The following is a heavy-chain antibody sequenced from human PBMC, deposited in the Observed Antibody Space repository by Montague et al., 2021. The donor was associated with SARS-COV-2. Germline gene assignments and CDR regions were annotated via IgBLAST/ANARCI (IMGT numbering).Heavy chain of an antibody. Sequence: SETLSLTCAVYAGPISSYDFSWIRQPPGKGLEWVGQIYYSRSTNYNPSLKIRVTIAVDTSKNQFSLKLSSVTAADTSVYYCARDLLDVWGQGTTVTVSS. CDR1: AGPISSYD. CDR3: ARDLLDV. J-gene: IGHJ6*02. CDR2: IYYSRST. V-gene: IGHV4-59*01.